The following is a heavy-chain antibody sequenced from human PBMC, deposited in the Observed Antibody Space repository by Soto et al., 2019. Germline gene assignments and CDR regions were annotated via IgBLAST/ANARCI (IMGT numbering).Heavy chain of an antibody. CDR2: MNPNSGNT. CDR3: ARGDSSSWYVFEDYNWFDP. V-gene: IGHV1-8*01. J-gene: IGHJ5*02. CDR1: GYTFTSYD. D-gene: IGHD6-13*01. Sequence: QVQLVQSGAEVKKPGASVKVSCKASGYTFTSYDINWVRQATGQGLEWMGWMNPNSGNTGYAQKFQGRVTMPRNTSISTAYMELSSLRSEDTAVYYCARGDSSSWYVFEDYNWFDPWGQGTLVTVSS.